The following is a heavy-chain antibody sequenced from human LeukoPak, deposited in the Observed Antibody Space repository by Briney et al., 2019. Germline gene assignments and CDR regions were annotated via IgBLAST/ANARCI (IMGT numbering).Heavy chain of an antibody. CDR3: ARVLPRGFDSSGYSSYYFDY. D-gene: IGHD3-22*01. J-gene: IGHJ4*02. CDR2: IIPIFGTA. V-gene: IGHV1-69*06. CDR1: GGTFSSYA. Sequence: ASVKVSCKASGGTFSSYAIGWVRQAPGQGLEWMGGIIPIFGTANYAQKFQGRVTITADKSTSTAYMELSSLRSEDTAVYYCARVLPRGFDSSGYSSYYFDYWGQGTLVTVSS.